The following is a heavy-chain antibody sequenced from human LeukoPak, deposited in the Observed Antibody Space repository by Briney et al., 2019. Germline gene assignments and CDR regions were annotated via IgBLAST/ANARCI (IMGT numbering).Heavy chain of an antibody. D-gene: IGHD5-24*01. J-gene: IGHJ6*03. Sequence: PSETLSLTCSVSGGSISTGAYYWNWIRQPAGKGLEWIGRLSPSGSTNYNPSLKSRVTMSVDTSNNQFSLKLTSVTAADSAIYYCARVARQFFMDVWGKGTTVTIS. CDR3: ARVARQFFMDV. CDR2: LSPSGST. V-gene: IGHV4-61*02. CDR1: GGSISTGAYY.